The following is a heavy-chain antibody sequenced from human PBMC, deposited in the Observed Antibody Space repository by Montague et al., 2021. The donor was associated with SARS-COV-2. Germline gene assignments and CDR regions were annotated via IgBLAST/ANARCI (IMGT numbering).Heavy chain of an antibody. CDR1: GFTFSSYS. CDR3: ARNKYYDILTGYYNY. Sequence: SLRLSCAASGFTFSSYSMNWVRQAPGKGLEWVSSISSSSSYIYYAESVKGRFTISRDNAKNSLYLQMNSLRAEDTAVYYCARNKYYDILTGYYNYWGQGTLVAVSS. J-gene: IGHJ4*02. CDR2: ISSSSSYI. D-gene: IGHD3-9*01. V-gene: IGHV3-21*01.